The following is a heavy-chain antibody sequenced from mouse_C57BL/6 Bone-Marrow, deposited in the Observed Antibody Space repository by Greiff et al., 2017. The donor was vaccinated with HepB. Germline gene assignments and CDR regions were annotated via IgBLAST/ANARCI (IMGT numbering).Heavy chain of an antibody. Sequence: EVQGVESGGGLVQPKGSLKLSCAASGFSFNTYAMNWVRQAPGKGLEWVARIRSKSNNYATYYADSVKDRFTISRDDSESMLYLQMNNLKTEDTAMYYCVSGGFYEGYWGQGTSVTVSS. CDR3: VSGGFYEGY. CDR2: IRSKSNNYAT. CDR1: GFSFNTYA. J-gene: IGHJ4*01. V-gene: IGHV10-1*01. D-gene: IGHD2-3*01.